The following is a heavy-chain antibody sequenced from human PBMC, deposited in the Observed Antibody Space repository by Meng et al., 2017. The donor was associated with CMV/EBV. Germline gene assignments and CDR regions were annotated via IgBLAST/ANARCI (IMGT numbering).Heavy chain of an antibody. CDR1: GFTFSSYA. CDR3: AKGGSSGWIGRY. J-gene: IGHJ4*02. D-gene: IGHD6-19*01. Sequence: GGPLRLSCAASGFTFSSYAMSWVRQAPGKGLEWVSAISGSGGSTYYADSVKGRFTISRDNSKNTLYLQMNSLRAEDTAVYYCAKGGSSGWIGRYWGQGTLVTVSS. V-gene: IGHV3-23*01. CDR2: ISGSGGST.